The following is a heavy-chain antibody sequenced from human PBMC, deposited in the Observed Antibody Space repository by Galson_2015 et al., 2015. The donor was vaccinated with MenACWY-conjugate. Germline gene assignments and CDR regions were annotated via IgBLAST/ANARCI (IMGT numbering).Heavy chain of an antibody. CDR2: ISDSGAAT. CDR1: GFTFRQYA. CDR3: AKDVYMDV. Sequence: SLRLSCAVSGFTFRQYAMSWVRQAPGTGLEWVAIISDSGAATHYIDSVKGRFTISRDNSKNTLYLQMSRLRAEVTALYYCAKDVYMDVWGKGTTVSVSS. V-gene: IGHV3-23*01. J-gene: IGHJ6*03.